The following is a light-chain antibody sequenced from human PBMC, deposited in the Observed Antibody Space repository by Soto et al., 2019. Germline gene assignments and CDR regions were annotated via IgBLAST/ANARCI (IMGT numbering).Light chain of an antibody. CDR2: LGS. Sequence: DIVMTQSPLSLPVTPGEPASISCRSSQSLLHSNGYNYLDWYLQKPGQSPQLLIYLGSNRASGVPDRFSGSGSGTDFTLKISRVEAEDVGVYYCMQAPHTPSTFGQGTKVEIK. J-gene: IGKJ1*01. CDR1: QSLLHSNGYNY. CDR3: MQAPHTPST. V-gene: IGKV2-28*01.